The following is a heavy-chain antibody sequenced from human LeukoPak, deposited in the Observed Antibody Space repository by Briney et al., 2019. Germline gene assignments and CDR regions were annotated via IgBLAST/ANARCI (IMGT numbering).Heavy chain of an antibody. V-gene: IGHV4-61*02. Sequence: PSQTLSLTCTVSGGSTSSGSYDWSWVRQPAGKGREWIGRIYTSGSTNYNPSLNRRATISVAPTKNSFSLKLSSVTAADTAVYYCASAQPPWVAYSGSYGRVNAFDIWGQGAIVTASS. J-gene: IGHJ3*02. CDR1: GGSTSSGSYD. CDR3: ASAQPPWVAYSGSYGRVNAFDI. D-gene: IGHD1-26*01. CDR2: IYTSGST.